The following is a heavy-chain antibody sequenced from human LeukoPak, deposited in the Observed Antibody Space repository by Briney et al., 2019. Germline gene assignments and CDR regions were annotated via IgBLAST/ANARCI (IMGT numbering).Heavy chain of an antibody. CDR3: AAGYDDSSGYYYEGAFDI. V-gene: IGHV1-69*06. CDR2: IIPIFGTA. J-gene: IGHJ3*02. D-gene: IGHD3-22*01. Sequence: SVKVSCKASGGTFSSYAISWVRQAPGQGLEWMGGIIPIFGTANYAQKFQGRVTITADKSTSTAYMELSSLRSEDTAVYYCAAGYDDSSGYYYEGAFDIRGQGTMVTVSS. CDR1: GGTFSSYA.